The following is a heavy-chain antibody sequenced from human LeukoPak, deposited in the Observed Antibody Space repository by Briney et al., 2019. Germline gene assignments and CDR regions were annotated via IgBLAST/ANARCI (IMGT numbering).Heavy chain of an antibody. D-gene: IGHD3-10*01. CDR2: ISSSGST. CDR3: ARDPDTNDGVD. Sequence: SETLSLTCTVSGDSISSGDYYWSWIRQPAGKGLEWIGRISSSGSTNYNPSLKSRVTISVDTSKNQFSLKLSSVTAADTAVYYCARDPDTNDGVDWGQGTLVTVSS. J-gene: IGHJ4*02. CDR1: GDSISSGDYY. V-gene: IGHV4-61*02.